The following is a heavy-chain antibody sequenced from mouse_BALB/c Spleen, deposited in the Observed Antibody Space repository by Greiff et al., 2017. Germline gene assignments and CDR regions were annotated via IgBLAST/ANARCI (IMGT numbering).Heavy chain of an antibody. CDR1: GYSITSDYA. CDR2: ISYSGST. J-gene: IGHJ2*01. V-gene: IGHV3-2*02. CDR3: ARRDYFDY. Sequence: EVKLQESGPGLVNPSQSLSLTCTVTGYSITSDYAWNWIRQFPGNKLEWMGYISYSGSTSYNPSLKSRISITRDTSKNQFFLQLNSVTTEDTATYYCARRDYFDYWGQGTTLTVSS.